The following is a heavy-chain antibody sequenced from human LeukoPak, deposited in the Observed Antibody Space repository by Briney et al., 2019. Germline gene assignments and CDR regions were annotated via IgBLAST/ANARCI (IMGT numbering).Heavy chain of an antibody. CDR1: GFTFSSDS. Sequence: GGSLRLSCAASGFTFSSDSMNWVRQAPGKGLEWVSSISSSSSYIYYADSVKGRFTISRDNAKNSLYLQMNSLRAEDTAVYYCARSTNAGTYYDFWSGYYTGISWFDPWGQGTLVTVSS. J-gene: IGHJ5*02. V-gene: IGHV3-21*01. CDR2: ISSSSSYI. D-gene: IGHD3-3*01. CDR3: ARSTNAGTYYDFWSGYYTGISWFDP.